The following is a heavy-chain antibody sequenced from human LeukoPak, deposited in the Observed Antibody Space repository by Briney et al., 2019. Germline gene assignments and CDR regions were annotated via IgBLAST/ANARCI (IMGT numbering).Heavy chain of an antibody. CDR3: AGVRVPAGISCSYYYMDV. J-gene: IGHJ6*03. CDR1: GFTFSSYA. CDR2: IGSSGGST. Sequence: PGGSLRLSCAASGFTFSSYAMHWVRQAPGKGLEYVSAIGSSGGSTYYANSVKGRFTISRDNYKNTLFLQMGSLRSEDMAVYYCAGVRVPAGISCSYYYMDVWGKGTTVTVSS. V-gene: IGHV3-64*01. D-gene: IGHD2-2*01.